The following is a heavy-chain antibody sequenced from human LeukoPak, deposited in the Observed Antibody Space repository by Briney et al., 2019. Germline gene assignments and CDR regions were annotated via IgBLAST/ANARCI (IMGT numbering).Heavy chain of an antibody. CDR3: ARDATPRDGYSGYDYGRWFDP. CDR1: GYTFTSYG. CDR2: ISAYNGNT. Sequence: ASVKVSCKASGYTFTSYGISWVRQAPGQGLEWMGWISAYNGNTNYAQKLQGRVTMTTDTSTSTAYMELSSLRSEDTAVYYCARDATPRDGYSGYDYGRWFDPWGQGTLVTVSS. J-gene: IGHJ5*02. D-gene: IGHD5-12*01. V-gene: IGHV1-18*01.